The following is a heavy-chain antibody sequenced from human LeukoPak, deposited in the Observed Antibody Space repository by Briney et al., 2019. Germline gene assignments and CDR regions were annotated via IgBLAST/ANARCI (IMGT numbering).Heavy chain of an antibody. V-gene: IGHV3-7*01. J-gene: IGHJ4*02. CDR2: IKQDGSVA. Sequence: HPGGSLRLSCVGSGITFSSYRMNWVRRAPGKGLEWVAIIKQDGSVAHYVDSVKGRLTISRDNAKNSLYLQINNLRAEDTAVYYCAGGQGYLIQLWGQGTLVTVSS. CDR1: GITFSSYR. CDR3: AGGQGYLIQL. D-gene: IGHD2-15*01.